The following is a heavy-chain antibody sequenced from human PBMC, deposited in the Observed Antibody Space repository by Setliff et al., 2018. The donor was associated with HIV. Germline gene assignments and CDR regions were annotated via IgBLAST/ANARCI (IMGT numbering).Heavy chain of an antibody. J-gene: IGHJ6*02. D-gene: IGHD1-7*01. CDR3: ARGRNRNYVVYGMDV. CDR1: GFTFRNYK. V-gene: IGHV3-53*01. Sequence: ETLSLSCAASGFTFRNYKFNWVRQAPGKGLEWVSVIYAGGSTYYADSVKGRFTISRDNSKNMLYLQMDSLRAEDTAVYYCARGRNRNYVVYGMDVWGQGTTVTVSS. CDR2: IYAGGST.